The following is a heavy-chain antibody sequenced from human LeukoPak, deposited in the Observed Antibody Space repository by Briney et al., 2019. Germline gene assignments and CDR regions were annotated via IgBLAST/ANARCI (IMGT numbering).Heavy chain of an antibody. D-gene: IGHD6-13*01. Sequence: GGSLRLSCAASGFTFSYYEMNWVRQAPGKGLEWVSYISNSGATIYYADSVKGRFTISRDNAKSSLFLQMNSLRAEDTGVYYCARATFSSSGHSYWGQVTLVTVSS. J-gene: IGHJ4*02. CDR1: GFTFSYYE. CDR3: ARATFSSSGHSY. V-gene: IGHV3-48*03. CDR2: ISNSGATI.